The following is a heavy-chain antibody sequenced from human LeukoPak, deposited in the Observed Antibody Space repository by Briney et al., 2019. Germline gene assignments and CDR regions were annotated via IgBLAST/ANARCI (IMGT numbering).Heavy chain of an antibody. CDR3: ARVMGWYYYDSSGYYSDY. D-gene: IGHD3-22*01. CDR2: ISAYNGNT. J-gene: IGHJ4*02. CDR1: GYTFTSYG. Sequence: GASVKVSCKASGYTFTSYGISWVRQAPGQGLEWMGWISAYNGNTNYAQKLQGRVTMTTDTSTSTAYMELRSLRSDDTAVYYCARVMGWYYYDSSGYYSDYWGQGTLVTVSS. V-gene: IGHV1-18*01.